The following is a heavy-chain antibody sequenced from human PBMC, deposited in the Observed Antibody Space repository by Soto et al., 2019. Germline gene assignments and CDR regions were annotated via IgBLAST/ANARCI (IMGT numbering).Heavy chain of an antibody. CDR3: TRHTVDY. Sequence: EVQLVESWGGLVQPGGSLKLSCAASGFSFSDSAIHWFRQASGKGLEWVGRTRSKAHSYATAFAASVKGRFTISRDDSKNTVYLQMNSLKTEDTAVYYCTRHTVDYGGQGTLVTVSS. CDR1: GFSFSDSA. J-gene: IGHJ4*02. D-gene: IGHD4-4*01. V-gene: IGHV3-73*02. CDR2: TRSKAHSYAT.